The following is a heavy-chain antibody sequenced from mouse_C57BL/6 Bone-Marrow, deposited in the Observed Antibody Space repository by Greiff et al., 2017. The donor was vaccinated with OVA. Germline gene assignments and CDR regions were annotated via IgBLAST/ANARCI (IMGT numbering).Heavy chain of an antibody. CDR1: GYSITSGYD. Sequence: EVQLQQSGPGMVKPSQSLSLTCTVTGYSITSGYDWHWIRHFPGNKLEWMGYISYSGSTNYNPSLKSRISITHDTSKNHFFLKLNSVTTEDTATYDCARDQDYYGSSRYFDVWGTGTTVTVSS. CDR2: ISYSGST. D-gene: IGHD1-1*01. J-gene: IGHJ1*03. CDR3: ARDQDYYGSSRYFDV. V-gene: IGHV3-1*01.